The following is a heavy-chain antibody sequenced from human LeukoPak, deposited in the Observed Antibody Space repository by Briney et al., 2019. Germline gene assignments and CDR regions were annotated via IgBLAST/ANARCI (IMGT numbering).Heavy chain of an antibody. J-gene: IGHJ5*02. V-gene: IGHV1-8*02. CDR2: MNPNSGNT. Sequence: ASVKVSCKASGYTFTSYGISWVRQATGQGLEWMGWMNPNSGNTGYAQKFQGRVTMTRNTSISTAYMELSSLRSEDTAVYYCARGYVGATEYWFDPWGQGTLVTVSS. D-gene: IGHD1-26*01. CDR1: GYTFTSYG. CDR3: ARGYVGATEYWFDP.